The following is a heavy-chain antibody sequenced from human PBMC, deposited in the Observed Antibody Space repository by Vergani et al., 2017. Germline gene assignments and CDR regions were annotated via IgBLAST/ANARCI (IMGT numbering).Heavy chain of an antibody. D-gene: IGHD4-23*01. CDR1: GFNFGEYG. J-gene: IGHJ4*02. Sequence: EVQLVESGGDLVQPGRSLRLSCQTSGFNFGEYGVSWVRQAPGKGLEWIGSIRSKTYGATTEYAASVRGRFTISRDDSKGIAYLQMSSLKKEDTAVYRCAVEIYDYGGSRDFDYWGQGTLVVVSS. CDR3: AVEIYDYGGSRDFDY. V-gene: IGHV3-49*04. CDR2: IRSKTYGATT.